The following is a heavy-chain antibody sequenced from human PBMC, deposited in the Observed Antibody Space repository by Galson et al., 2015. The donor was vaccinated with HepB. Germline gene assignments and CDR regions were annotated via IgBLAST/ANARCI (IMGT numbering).Heavy chain of an antibody. V-gene: IGHV1-2*02. CDR3: ARRSVIRRVILPTDDAFDL. D-gene: IGHD3-10*01. CDR1: GYTFTDYY. J-gene: IGHJ3*01. CDR2: INPNTGGT. Sequence: SVKVSCKASGYTFTDYYLHWVRQAPGQGLEWMGWINPNTGGTKYAQKFQGRVARTRDTSFSTAFVDLRSLRSDDTAVYYCARRSVIRRVILPTDDAFDLWGQGTMVTVSS.